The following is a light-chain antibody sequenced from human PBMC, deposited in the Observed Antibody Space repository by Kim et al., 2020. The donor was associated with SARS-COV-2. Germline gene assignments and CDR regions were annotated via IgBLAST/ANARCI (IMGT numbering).Light chain of an antibody. CDR2: DAA. CDR3: QQYNYLPLT. CDR1: QDIGYF. J-gene: IGKJ4*01. Sequence: DTQMTQSPSSLSASLGDRVTITCQASQDIGYFLSWYQQKPGTAPKLLIHDAADLESGVPSRFSGSGSGTDFTFTITSLRPEDVATYYCQQYNYLPLTFGGGTKVDIK. V-gene: IGKV1-33*01.